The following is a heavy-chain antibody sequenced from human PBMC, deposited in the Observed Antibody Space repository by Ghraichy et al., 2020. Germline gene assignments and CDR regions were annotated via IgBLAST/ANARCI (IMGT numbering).Heavy chain of an antibody. CDR2: ISSLSNYI. CDR1: GFTFSSFG. D-gene: IGHD6-19*01. Sequence: SCAASGFTFSSFGMAWVRQAPGKGLEWVSSISSLSNYIYYADSVKGRFTISRDTANNSLYLQMNSLRADDTAVYYCARDSIGSGWFDYWGQGALVTVSS. CDR3: ARDSIGSGWFDY. J-gene: IGHJ4*02. V-gene: IGHV3-21*01.